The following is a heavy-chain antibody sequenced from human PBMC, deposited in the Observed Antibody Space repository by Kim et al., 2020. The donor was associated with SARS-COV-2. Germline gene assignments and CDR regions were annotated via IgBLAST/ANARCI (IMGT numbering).Heavy chain of an antibody. D-gene: IGHD5-12*01. V-gene: IGHV5-10-1*01. CDR1: GYSFTSYW. CDR2: IDPSDSYT. J-gene: IGHJ4*02. CDR3: ARHVSVGGYSGYDTESDY. Sequence: GESLKISCKGSGYSFTSYWISWVRQMPGKGLEWMGRIDPSDSYTNYSPSFQGHVTISADKSISTAYLQWSSLKASDTAMYYCARHVSVGGYSGYDTESDYWGQGTLVTVSS.